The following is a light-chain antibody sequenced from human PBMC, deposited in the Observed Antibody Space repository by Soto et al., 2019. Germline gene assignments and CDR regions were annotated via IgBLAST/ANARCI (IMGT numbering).Light chain of an antibody. J-gene: IGKJ4*01. CDR1: QSVSID. Sequence: IVLKISPATLSVSPEEGATPSSRASQSVSIDLAWYQQTPGQAPRLLIYGASTRATGIPVRFSGSASGTEFTLTISSSQSEDFAVYYCQLRSYLPSTFGGGTKVDIK. V-gene: IGKV3-15*01. CDR2: GAS. CDR3: QLRSYLPST.